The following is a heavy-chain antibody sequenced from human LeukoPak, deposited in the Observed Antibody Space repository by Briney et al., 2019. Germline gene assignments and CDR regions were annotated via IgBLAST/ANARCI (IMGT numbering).Heavy chain of an antibody. Sequence: SGPTLVKPTQTLTLTCTFSGFSLSTSGVGVGWTRQPPGKALEWLALIYWDDDKCYSPSLKSRLTITKDTSKNQVVLTMTNMDPVDTATYYCAHNFDLHWFDPWGQGTLVTVSS. CDR2: IYWDDDK. J-gene: IGHJ5*02. CDR1: GFSLSTSGVG. D-gene: IGHD3-9*01. V-gene: IGHV2-5*02. CDR3: AHNFDLHWFDP.